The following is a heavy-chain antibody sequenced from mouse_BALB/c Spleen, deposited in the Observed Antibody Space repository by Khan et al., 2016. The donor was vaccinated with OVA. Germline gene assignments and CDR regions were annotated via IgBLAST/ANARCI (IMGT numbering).Heavy chain of an antibody. V-gene: IGHV1-7*01. CDR1: GYTFTTYW. J-gene: IGHJ2*01. Sequence: VELVESGAELAQPGASVKMSCKASGYTFTTYWMHWVKQRPGQGLEWIGYINPTSGYTDYNEKFKDRATLSADKSSSTAYMQLSSLTSEDSAVYYCTRDRIDYWGQGTTLTVSS. CDR2: INPTSGYT. CDR3: TRDRIDY.